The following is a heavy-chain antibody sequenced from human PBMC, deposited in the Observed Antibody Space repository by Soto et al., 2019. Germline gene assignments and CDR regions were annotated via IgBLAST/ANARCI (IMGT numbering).Heavy chain of an antibody. CDR1: GGSFSGYY. D-gene: IGHD6-13*01. CDR2: INHSGST. Sequence: SETLSLTCAVYGGSFSGYYWSWIRQPPGKGLEWIGEINHSGSTNYNPSLKSRVTISVDTSKNQFSLKLSSVTAADTAVYYCARGRGGTGIAAAGTSRLDHYMDVWGKGTTVTVSS. J-gene: IGHJ6*03. CDR3: ARGRGGTGIAAAGTSRLDHYMDV. V-gene: IGHV4-34*01.